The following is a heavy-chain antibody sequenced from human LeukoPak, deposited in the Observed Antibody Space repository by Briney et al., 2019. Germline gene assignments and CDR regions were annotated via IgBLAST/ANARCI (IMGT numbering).Heavy chain of an antibody. J-gene: IGHJ6*02. V-gene: IGHV3-23*01. CDR3: AREGNYYDMDV. CDR2: VTGSGDTT. CDR1: GFTFSTHA. Sequence: GGSLRLSCEASGFTFSTHAMSWVRQAPGKGLEWVSGVTGSGDTTFHADAVKGRFTISRDNSKNTLYLQMNSLRAEDTAVYYCAREGNYYDMDVWGQGTTVTVSS.